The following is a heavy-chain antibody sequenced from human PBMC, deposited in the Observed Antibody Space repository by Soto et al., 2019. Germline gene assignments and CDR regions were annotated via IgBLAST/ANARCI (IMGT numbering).Heavy chain of an antibody. V-gene: IGHV4-4*02. CDR2: IYHSGST. Sequence: SEKLPLTCAVSGGSIRSSNWWSWVRQPPGKGLEWIGEIYHSGSTNYNPSLKSRVTISVDKSKNQFSLKLSSVTAADTAVYYCARPRVLCGIAVAGLTGWADPWGQGTLVTV. CDR3: ARPRVLCGIAVAGLTGWADP. CDR1: GGSIRSSNW. J-gene: IGHJ5*02. D-gene: IGHD6-19*01.